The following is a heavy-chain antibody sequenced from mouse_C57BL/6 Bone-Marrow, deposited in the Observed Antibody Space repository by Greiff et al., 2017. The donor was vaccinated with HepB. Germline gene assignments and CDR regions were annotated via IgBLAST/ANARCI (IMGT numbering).Heavy chain of an antibody. CDR3: ARHGAQATSWFAY. J-gene: IGHJ3*01. D-gene: IGHD3-2*02. CDR2: ISGGGGNT. V-gene: IGHV5-9*01. Sequence: EVQVVESGGGLVKPGGSLKLSCAASGFTFSSYTMSWVRQTPEKRLEWVATISGGGGNTYYPDSVKGRFTISRDNAKNTLYLQMSSLRSEDTALYYCARHGAQATSWFAYWGQGTLVTVSA. CDR1: GFTFSSYT.